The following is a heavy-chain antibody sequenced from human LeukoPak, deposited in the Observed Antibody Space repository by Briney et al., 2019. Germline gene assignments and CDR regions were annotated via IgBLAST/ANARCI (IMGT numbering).Heavy chain of an antibody. V-gene: IGHV3-23*01. J-gene: IGHJ5*02. D-gene: IGHD3-22*01. CDR3: AKGGSSGAHWFDA. CDR1: GFTSSSYA. Sequence: PGGSLRLSCAASGFTSSSYAMRWVRQVPGKGLEWVSGISSSGGRTYYGDSVKGRFTISRENSKNTLYLQMNSLRAEDTAVYYCAKGGSSGAHWFDAWGQGTLVTVSS. CDR2: ISSSGGRT.